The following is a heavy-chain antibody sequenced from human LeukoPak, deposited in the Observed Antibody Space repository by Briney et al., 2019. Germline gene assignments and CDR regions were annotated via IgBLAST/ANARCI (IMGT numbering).Heavy chain of an antibody. CDR1: GGSISSYY. CDR3: ARSTRLEELSLYPLYYFDY. CDR2: MYYSGST. Sequence: PSETLSLTCTVSGGSISSYYWSWMRQPPGKGLEWIGYMYYSGSTNYNPSLKSRVTISVDTSKNQFSLKLSSVTAADTAVYYCARSTRLEELSLYPLYYFDYWGQGTLVTVSS. J-gene: IGHJ4*02. D-gene: IGHD3-16*02. V-gene: IGHV4-59*08.